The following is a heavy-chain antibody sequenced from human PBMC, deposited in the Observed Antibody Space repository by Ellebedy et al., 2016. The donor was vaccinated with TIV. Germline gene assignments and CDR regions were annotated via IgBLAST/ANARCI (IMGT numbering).Heavy chain of an antibody. D-gene: IGHD3-22*01. CDR1: GGTLSNYA. Sequence: AASVKVSCKASGGTLSNYAISWVRQAPGQGLEWMGGIIPVLGPANYARKFQGSVAIKADESTSTSYMELSSLRSEETAVYYCAKLGEDDSSGYYLNAMDVWGQGTTVTVSS. CDR3: AKLGEDDSSGYYLNAMDV. J-gene: IGHJ6*02. V-gene: IGHV1-69*13. CDR2: IIPVLGPA.